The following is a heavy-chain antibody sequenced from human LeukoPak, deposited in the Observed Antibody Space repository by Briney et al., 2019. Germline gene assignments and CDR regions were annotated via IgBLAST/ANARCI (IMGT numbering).Heavy chain of an antibody. J-gene: IGHJ6*03. CDR2: ISYSGST. Sequence: SETLSLTCTVSGAPISSSSYYWGWIRQPPGKGLEWIGSISYSGSTYYNPSLKSRVTIFVDTSKNQFSLKLSSVTAADTAAYYCARQNNGWRYYYYYMDVWGKGTTVTVSS. V-gene: IGHV4-39*01. CDR3: ARQNNGWRYYYYYMDV. CDR1: GAPISSSSYY. D-gene: IGHD6-19*01.